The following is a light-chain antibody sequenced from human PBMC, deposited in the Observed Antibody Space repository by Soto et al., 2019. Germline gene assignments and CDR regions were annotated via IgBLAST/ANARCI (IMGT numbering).Light chain of an antibody. CDR2: RNN. CDR3: AAWDDSLKV. Sequence: SVLTQPPSASGTPGQRVTISCSGSSSNIGSNYVYWYQQLPGTAPKLLIYRNNQRPSGVPDRFSGSKSVTSASLAISGLRSEDEADYYCAAWDDSLKVFGTGTKLTVL. V-gene: IGLV1-47*01. J-gene: IGLJ1*01. CDR1: SSNIGSNY.